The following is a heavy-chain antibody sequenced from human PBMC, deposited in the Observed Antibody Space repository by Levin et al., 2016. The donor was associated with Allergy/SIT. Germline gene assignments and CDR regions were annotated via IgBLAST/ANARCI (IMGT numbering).Heavy chain of an antibody. CDR1: GFTFSSYG. CDR2: ISYDGSNK. V-gene: IGHV3-30*18. Sequence: GGSLRLSCAASGFTFSSYGMHWVRQAPGKGLEWVAVISYDGSNKYYADSVKGRFTISRDNSKNTLYLQMNSLRAEDTAVYYCAKGRGYSGQRGFDYWGQGTLVTVSS. J-gene: IGHJ4*02. D-gene: IGHD5-12*01. CDR3: AKGRGYSGQRGFDY.